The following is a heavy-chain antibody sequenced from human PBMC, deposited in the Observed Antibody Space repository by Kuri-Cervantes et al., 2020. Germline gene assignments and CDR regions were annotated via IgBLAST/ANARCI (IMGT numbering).Heavy chain of an antibody. Sequence: GESLKISCAASGFTFSIYSMNWVRQAPGKGLEWVSSISSSSSYIYYADSVKGRFTISRDNAKNSLYLQMISLRAEDTAVYYCARSNWNDAFDIWGQGTMVTVSS. D-gene: IGHD1-1*01. CDR1: GFTFSIYS. CDR3: ARSNWNDAFDI. CDR2: ISSSSSYI. J-gene: IGHJ3*02. V-gene: IGHV3-21*03.